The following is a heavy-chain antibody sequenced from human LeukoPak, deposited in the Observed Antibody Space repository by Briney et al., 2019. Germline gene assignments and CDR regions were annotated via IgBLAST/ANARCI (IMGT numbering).Heavy chain of an antibody. CDR1: GFTFGDYA. CDR2: IRSKAYGGTT. J-gene: IGHJ3*02. V-gene: IGHV3-49*04. Sequence: PGGSLRLSCTASGFTFGDYAMSWVRQAPGKGLEWVGFIRSKAYGGTTEYAASVKGRFTISRDDSKSIAYLQMNSLKTEDTAVYYCTRVRGGSHEADAFDIWGQGTMVTVSS. CDR3: TRVRGGSHEADAFDI. D-gene: IGHD1-26*01.